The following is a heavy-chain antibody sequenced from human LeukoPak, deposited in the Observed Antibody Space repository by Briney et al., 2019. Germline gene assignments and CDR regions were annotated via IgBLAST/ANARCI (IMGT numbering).Heavy chain of an antibody. Sequence: KQSETLSLTCAVYGGSFSGYYWSWIRQPPGKGLEWIGEINHSGSTNYNPSLKGRVTISVDTSKNQFSLKLSSVTAADTAVYCCAANYDLRFDPWGQGTLVTVSS. V-gene: IGHV4-34*01. CDR3: AANYDLRFDP. CDR2: INHSGST. J-gene: IGHJ5*02. D-gene: IGHD3-3*01. CDR1: GGSFSGYY.